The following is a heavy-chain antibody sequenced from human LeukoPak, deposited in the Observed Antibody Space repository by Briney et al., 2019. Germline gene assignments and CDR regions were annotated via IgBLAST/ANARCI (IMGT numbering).Heavy chain of an antibody. CDR2: ITHSGSP. J-gene: IGHJ2*01. CDR1: SGSLSGYY. V-gene: IGHV4-34*01. CDR3: ARSVDL. Sequence: PSETLSLTCGVSSGSLSGYYWRWIRQPPGGGLEWLGEITHSGSPNYNPSLKSRVTISGDTSKKQFSLNLTSVTAADTGVYYCARSVDLWGRGDPVTVSS.